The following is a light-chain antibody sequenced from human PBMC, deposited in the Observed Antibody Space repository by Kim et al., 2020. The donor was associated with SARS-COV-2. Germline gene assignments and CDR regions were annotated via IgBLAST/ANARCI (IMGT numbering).Light chain of an antibody. CDR2: DVS. Sequence: AAVVARGSIPCRANQGVSSGLVWYHQKPGKAPKLLIYDVSSLESGVPSRFSGSGSGTDFTLTISSLQPEDVATYYCQQFNSYPRTFGQGTKVDIK. J-gene: IGKJ1*01. CDR3: QQFNSYPRT. V-gene: IGKV1-13*02. CDR1: QGVSSG.